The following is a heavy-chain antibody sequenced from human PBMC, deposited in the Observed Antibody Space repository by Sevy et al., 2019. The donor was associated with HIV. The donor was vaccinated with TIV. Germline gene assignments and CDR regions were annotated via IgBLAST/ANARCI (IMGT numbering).Heavy chain of an antibody. CDR3: TTVLGWEGTEDY. Sequence: GGSLRLSCAASGFSFINAWMNWVRQAPGKGLEWVGRIRSKADGGTADYAAPVKGRFIISRDDSENTLYLQMNSLRTEDAAIYYCTTVLGWEGTEDYWGQGTLVTVS. CDR1: GFSFINAW. V-gene: IGHV3-15*07. CDR2: IRSKADGGTA. J-gene: IGHJ4*02. D-gene: IGHD1-26*01.